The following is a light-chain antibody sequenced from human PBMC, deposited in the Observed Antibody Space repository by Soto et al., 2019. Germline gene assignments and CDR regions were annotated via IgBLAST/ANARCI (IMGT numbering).Light chain of an antibody. V-gene: IGLV1-44*01. CDR1: SSNIGSNT. Sequence: QSVLTQPPSASGTPGQRVTISCSGTSSNIGSNTVNWYQQLPGTAPKLLIYSNNQQPSGVPDRFSGSKSCSSASLAISGLQYEDEAGYYCGAWDDSRNGEVFGGGTKVTVL. CDR2: SNN. J-gene: IGLJ2*01. CDR3: GAWDDSRNGEV.